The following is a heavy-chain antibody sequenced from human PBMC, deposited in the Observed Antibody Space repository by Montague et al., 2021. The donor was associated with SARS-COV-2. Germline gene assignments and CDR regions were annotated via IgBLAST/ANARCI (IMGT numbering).Heavy chain of an antibody. Sequence: SETLSLTCAVYGGSFSGHYWNWIRQPPGKGLEWIGEINHSGSTNNNPSLKSRVTMSVDTPKNQFPLKLSSVTAADTAVYYCAGGARQGYGFRLGSFDYWGQGTLVTVSS. J-gene: IGHJ4*02. D-gene: IGHD3-10*01. V-gene: IGHV4-34*01. CDR1: GGSFSGHY. CDR3: AGGARQGYGFRLGSFDY. CDR2: INHSGST.